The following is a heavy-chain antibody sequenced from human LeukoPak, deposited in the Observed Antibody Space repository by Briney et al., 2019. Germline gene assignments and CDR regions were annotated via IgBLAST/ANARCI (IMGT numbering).Heavy chain of an antibody. D-gene: IGHD1-26*01. CDR3: ASPRELLRGPFDY. CDR1: GGSISSSSYY. V-gene: IGHV4-39*01. CDR2: IYYSGST. J-gene: IGHJ4*02. Sequence: TSETLSLTCTVSGGSISSSSYYWGWIRQPPGKGLEWIGSIYYSGSTYYNPSLKSRVTISVDTSKNQFSLKLSSVTAADTAVYYCASPRELLRGPFDYWGQGTLVTVSS.